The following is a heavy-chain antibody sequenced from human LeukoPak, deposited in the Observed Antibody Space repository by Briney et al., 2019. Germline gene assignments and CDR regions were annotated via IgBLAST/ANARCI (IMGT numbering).Heavy chain of an antibody. CDR1: GYTFTSYA. CDR2: INTNTGNT. D-gene: IGHD6-19*01. V-gene: IGHV7-4-1*02. Sequence: ASVKVSCKASGYTFTSYAMNWVRQAPGQGLEWMGWINTNTGNTTYAQGFTGRFVFSLDTSVTTAYLQISSLKAEDSAVYYCASKSVAGTDPYDFWGQGTLVTVSS. CDR3: ASKSVAGTDPYDF. J-gene: IGHJ4*02.